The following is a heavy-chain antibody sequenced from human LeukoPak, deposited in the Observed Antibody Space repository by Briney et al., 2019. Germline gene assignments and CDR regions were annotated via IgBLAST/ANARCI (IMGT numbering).Heavy chain of an antibody. V-gene: IGHV4-4*02. CDR2: IYHSGST. D-gene: IGHD6-13*01. CDR3: ARKGVSSHVGSSWYSFGY. J-gene: IGHJ4*02. CDR1: GGSISSSNW. Sequence: SGTLSLTCAVSGGSISSSNWWSWVRQPPGKGLEWIGEIYHSGSTNYNPSLKSRVTISVDKSKNQFSLKLSSVTAADTAVYYCARKGVSSHVGSSWYSFGYWGQGTLVTVSS.